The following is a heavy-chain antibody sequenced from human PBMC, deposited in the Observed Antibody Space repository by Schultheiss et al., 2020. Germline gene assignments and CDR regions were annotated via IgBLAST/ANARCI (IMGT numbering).Heavy chain of an antibody. CDR1: GFTFSSYS. V-gene: IGHV3-15*07. J-gene: IGHJ6*02. CDR2: IKSKTDGGTT. Sequence: GGSLRLSCAASGFTFSSYSMNWVRQAPGKGLEWVGRIKSKTDGGTTDYAAPVKGRFTISRDDSKNTLYLQMNSLKTEDTAVYYCTTDVRYYYGSGSYYSPSYYYYYGMDVWGQGTTVTVSS. D-gene: IGHD3-10*01. CDR3: TTDVRYYYGSGSYYSPSYYYYYGMDV.